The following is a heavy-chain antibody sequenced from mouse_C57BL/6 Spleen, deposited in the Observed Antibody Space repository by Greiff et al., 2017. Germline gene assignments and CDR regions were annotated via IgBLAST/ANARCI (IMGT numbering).Heavy chain of an antibody. D-gene: IGHD1-1*01. V-gene: IGHV1-69*01. CDR1: GYTFTSYW. CDR3: ARGCYYYGSSYWYFGV. Sequence: QVQLQQPGAELVMPGASVKLSCKASGYTFTSYWMHWVKQRPGQGLEWIGEIDPSDSYTNYNPKFQGKSTLTVDKSSSTAYMQLSSLTSEDSAVYYCARGCYYYGSSYWYFGVWGTGTTVTVSS. CDR2: IDPSDSYT. J-gene: IGHJ1*03.